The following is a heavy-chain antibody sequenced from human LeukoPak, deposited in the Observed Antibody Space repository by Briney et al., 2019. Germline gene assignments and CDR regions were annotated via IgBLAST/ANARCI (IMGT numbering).Heavy chain of an antibody. Sequence: SETLSLTCTVSGVSISSSYDYWVWIRPPPGKGLEWIGSIYYIGSTYYNPSLKSRVTISVDPSKNQFSLKLNSVTAADTAVYYCARGRDLGDYSDYWGQGSLVTVSS. CDR2: IYYIGST. CDR1: GVSISSSYDY. V-gene: IGHV4-39*07. CDR3: ARGRDLGDYSDY. J-gene: IGHJ4*02.